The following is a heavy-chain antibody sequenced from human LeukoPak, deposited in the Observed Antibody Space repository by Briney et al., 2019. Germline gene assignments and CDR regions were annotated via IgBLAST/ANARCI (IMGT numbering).Heavy chain of an antibody. Sequence: PGGSLRLSCAASGFTFSSYAMSWVRQAPEKGLEWVSAISGSGGSTYYADSVKGRFTISRDNSTNTLYLQMNSLRAEDTAVYYCAKDPAMASSGDYWGQGTLVTVSS. CDR3: AKDPAMASSGDY. CDR1: GFTFSSYA. V-gene: IGHV3-23*01. CDR2: ISGSGGST. D-gene: IGHD5-18*01. J-gene: IGHJ4*02.